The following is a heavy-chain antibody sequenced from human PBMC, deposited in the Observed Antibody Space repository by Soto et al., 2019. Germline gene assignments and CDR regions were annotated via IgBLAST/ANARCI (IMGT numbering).Heavy chain of an antibody. CDR2: IIPIFGTA. CDR1: GGTFSSYA. D-gene: IGHD1-26*01. Sequence: QVQLVQSGAEVKKPGSSVKVSCKASGGTFSSYAISWVRQAPGQGLEWMGGIIPIFGTANYAQKFQGRVTITADESTSTAYMGLSSLRSEDTAVYYCARAGGIYCRDCDYYYGMDVWGQGTTVTVSS. J-gene: IGHJ6*02. CDR3: ARAGGIYCRDCDYYYGMDV. V-gene: IGHV1-69*01.